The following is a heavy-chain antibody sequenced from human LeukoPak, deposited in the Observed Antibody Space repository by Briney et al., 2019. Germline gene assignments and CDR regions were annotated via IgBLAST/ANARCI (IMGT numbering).Heavy chain of an antibody. V-gene: IGHV4-31*03. CDR3: ARGRRELKYAPDY. Sequence: NPSETLSLTCNVSGASMRSETHYWSWLRQHPGKGPEWIAYIYYTAGAYYNPSLESRVSISLDASENQFPLKLSSVTAADTAVYYCARGRRELKYAPDYWGQGTLVTVSS. CDR2: IYYTAGA. J-gene: IGHJ4*02. CDR1: GASMRSETHY. D-gene: IGHD2-2*01.